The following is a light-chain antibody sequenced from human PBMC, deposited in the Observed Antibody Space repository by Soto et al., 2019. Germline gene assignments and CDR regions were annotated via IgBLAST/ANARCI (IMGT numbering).Light chain of an antibody. CDR2: GAS. V-gene: IGKV3-20*01. CDR3: QQRLT. CDR1: QSVSNNY. J-gene: IGKJ4*01. Sequence: EIVLTQSPGTLSLSPGERATLSCRASQSVSNNYLAWYQQKPGQAPRLLIYGASNRATGIPDRFSGSGSGTDFTLTISRLEPEDFAVYYCQQRLTFGGGTKVDIK.